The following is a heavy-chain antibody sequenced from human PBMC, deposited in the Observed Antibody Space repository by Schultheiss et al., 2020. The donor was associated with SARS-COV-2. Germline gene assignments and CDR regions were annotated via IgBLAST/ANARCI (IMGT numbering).Heavy chain of an antibody. CDR1: GFTFSSYE. J-gene: IGHJ6*02. CDR3: AGVTVARVYY. CDR2: ISATGRTI. Sequence: GGSLRLSCAASGFTFSSYEMNWVRQAPGKGLEWVSYISATGRTIYYADSVKGRFTISRDNAKNSLYLQMNSLRAGDTAVYYCAGVTVARVYYWGQGTTVTVSS. D-gene: IGHD4-23*01. V-gene: IGHV3-48*03.